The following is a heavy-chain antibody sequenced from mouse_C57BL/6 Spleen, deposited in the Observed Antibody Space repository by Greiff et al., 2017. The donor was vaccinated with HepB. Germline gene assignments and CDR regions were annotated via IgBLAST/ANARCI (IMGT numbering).Heavy chain of an antibody. CDR1: GYAFSSYW. CDR2: IYPGDGDT. V-gene: IGHV1-80*01. D-gene: IGHD1-1*01. J-gene: IGHJ2*01. CDR3: ASSITTVVAKGY. Sequence: VQLQQSGAELVKPGASVKISCKASGYAFSSYWMNWVKQRPGKGLEWIGQIYPGDGDTNYNGKFKGKATLTADKSSSTAYMQLSSLTSEDSAVYFCASSITTVVAKGYWGQGTTLTVSS.